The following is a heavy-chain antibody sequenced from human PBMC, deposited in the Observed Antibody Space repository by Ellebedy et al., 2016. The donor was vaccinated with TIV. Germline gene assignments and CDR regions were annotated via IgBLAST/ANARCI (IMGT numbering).Heavy chain of an antibody. CDR2: FDPENGET. CDR3: ATKYDFWSGYDY. D-gene: IGHD3-3*01. Sequence: ASVKVSXXVSAYTLPDLSMHWVRQAPGKGLEWMGGFDPENGETIYAQKFQGRVTMTEDTSTDTAYMELSSLRSEDTAVYYCATKYDFWSGYDYWGQGTLVTVSS. J-gene: IGHJ4*02. CDR1: AYTLPDLS. V-gene: IGHV1-24*01.